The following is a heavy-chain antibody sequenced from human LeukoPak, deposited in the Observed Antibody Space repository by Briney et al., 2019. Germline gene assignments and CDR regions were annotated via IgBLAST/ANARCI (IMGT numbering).Heavy chain of an antibody. J-gene: IGHJ4*02. CDR1: GFTFDDYT. V-gene: IGHV3-43*01. CDR3: TKGKGSGSYSPLDY. Sequence: GSLRLSCAASGFTFDDYTMHWVRQAPGKGLEWVSLISWDGGSTYYADSVKGRFTISRDNSKNSLYLQMNSLRTEDTALYYCTKGKGSGSYSPLDYWGQGTLVTVSS. CDR2: ISWDGGST. D-gene: IGHD3-10*01.